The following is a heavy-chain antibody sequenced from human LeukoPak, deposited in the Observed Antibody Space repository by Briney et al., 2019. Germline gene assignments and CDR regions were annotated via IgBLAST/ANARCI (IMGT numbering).Heavy chain of an antibody. Sequence: SETLSLTCSVSGGSISGYYWSWIRQTPGKGLEWIGYVHYSGSTIYNPSLKSRVTISVDTSKNQFSLKLSSVTAADTAVYYCASGGGSSGYYYSWGQGTLVTVSS. D-gene: IGHD3-22*01. CDR1: GGSISGYY. V-gene: IGHV4-59*08. CDR3: ASGGGSSGYYYS. CDR2: VHYSGST. J-gene: IGHJ4*02.